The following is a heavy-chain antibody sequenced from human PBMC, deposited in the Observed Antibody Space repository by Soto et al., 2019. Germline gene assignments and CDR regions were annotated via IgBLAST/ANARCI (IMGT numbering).Heavy chain of an antibody. Sequence: QVQLVQSGAEVKKPGASVKVSCKASGYTFTSYGISWVRQAPGQGLEWMGWISAYNGNTNYAQKLQGRVTMTTDTSTRTAYMELRSLRSDDTAVYYCARDPHIAAAGNGRQLDYWGQGTLVTVSS. D-gene: IGHD6-13*01. J-gene: IGHJ4*02. CDR3: ARDPHIAAAGNGRQLDY. CDR1: GYTFTSYG. V-gene: IGHV1-18*04. CDR2: ISAYNGNT.